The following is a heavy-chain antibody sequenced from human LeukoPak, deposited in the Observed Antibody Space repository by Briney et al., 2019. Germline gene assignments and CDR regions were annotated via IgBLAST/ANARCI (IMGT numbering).Heavy chain of an antibody. Sequence: GESLRLSCAASGFTFSSYAMSWVRQAPGKGLQWVSGISGSGGSTYYADSVKGRFTISRDKSKDTLYLQMHSMRAEDTAVYYCARGGSGSDFDFWGQGTLVTVSS. CDR1: GFTFSSYA. J-gene: IGHJ4*02. CDR2: ISGSGGST. V-gene: IGHV3-23*01. CDR3: ARGGSGSDFDF. D-gene: IGHD5-12*01.